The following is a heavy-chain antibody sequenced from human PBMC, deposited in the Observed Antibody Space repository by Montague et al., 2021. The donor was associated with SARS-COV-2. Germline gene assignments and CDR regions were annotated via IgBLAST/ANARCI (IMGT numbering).Heavy chain of an antibody. CDR3: ARHTVFCTSTSCFQEPPLYFYIDV. D-gene: IGHD2-2*01. J-gene: IGHJ6*03. Sequence: SETLSLTCSVSGDSISHSSFYWGWIRQPPGKGLEWIGRIYYSGSSSYNPSLKSRVTISIDTSKNQFSLELSSVTAADTAVYYCARHTVFCTSTSCFQEPPLYFYIDVWGKGTALTVSS. CDR1: GDSISHSSFY. CDR2: IYYSGSS. V-gene: IGHV4-39*01.